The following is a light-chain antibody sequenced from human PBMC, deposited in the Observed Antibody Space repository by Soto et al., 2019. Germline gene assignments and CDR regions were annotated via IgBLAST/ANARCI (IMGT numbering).Light chain of an antibody. CDR1: SSNIGSNT. CDR2: SNN. Sequence: QSVLTQPPSASGTPGQRVTISCSGSSSNIGSNTVNWYQQLPGTAPKLLIYSNNQRPSGVPDRFSGSKSGTSASLAISGLQSDDEAYYYCAASDDSLNAPVFGGGTKVTVL. CDR3: AASDDSLNAPV. J-gene: IGLJ2*01. V-gene: IGLV1-44*01.